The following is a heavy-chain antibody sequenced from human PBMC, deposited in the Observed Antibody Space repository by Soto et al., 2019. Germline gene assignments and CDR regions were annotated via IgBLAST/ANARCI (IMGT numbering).Heavy chain of an antibody. Sequence: QVQLQQWGAGLLKPSETLSLTCAVYGGSFSGYYWTWIRQPPGTGLEWIGEINHSGSTNYNPSLRSRVTISVDPSKNQFSLKPTSVTAADTAVYYCARDKFTGLFDYWGQGTLVTVSS. D-gene: IGHD2-8*02. CDR2: INHSGST. V-gene: IGHV4-34*01. J-gene: IGHJ4*02. CDR1: GGSFSGYY. CDR3: ARDKFTGLFDY.